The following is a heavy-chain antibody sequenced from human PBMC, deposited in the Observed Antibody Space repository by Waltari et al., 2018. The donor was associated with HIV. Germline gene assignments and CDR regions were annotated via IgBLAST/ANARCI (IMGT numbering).Heavy chain of an antibody. CDR2: IYYSGTT. CDR3: ARHALRVGAAYWNFDL. CDR1: GGSISNRKYF. J-gene: IGHJ2*01. Sequence: HLQLQESGPGLVKPSETLSVNRTVSGGSISNRKYFRGWIRQTPGKGLEWIGCIYYSGTTYYNPSLKSRVTISVDTSKNQFSLKLSSVTTADTAVFYCARHALRVGAAYWNFDLWGRGTLVTVSS. D-gene: IGHD1-26*01. V-gene: IGHV4-39*01.